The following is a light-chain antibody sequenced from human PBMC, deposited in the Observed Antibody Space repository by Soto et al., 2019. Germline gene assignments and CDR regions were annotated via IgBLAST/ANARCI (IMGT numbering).Light chain of an antibody. CDR2: GAS. CDR3: QQYGSSPYT. Sequence: ELVLTQSPGTLSLSPGERATLSCRASQSVSSSYLAWYQQTPGQAPRLLLYGASSRATGIPDRFSGSGSGTDFTLTISRLEPEDFAVYYCQQYGSSPYTFGQGTKLEIK. CDR1: QSVSSSY. J-gene: IGKJ2*01. V-gene: IGKV3-20*01.